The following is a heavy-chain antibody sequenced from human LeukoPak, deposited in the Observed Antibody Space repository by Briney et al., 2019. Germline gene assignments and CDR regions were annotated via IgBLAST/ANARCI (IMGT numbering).Heavy chain of an antibody. CDR3: ARRSSVAGPIDY. CDR1: EYSFTSYW. J-gene: IGHJ4*02. D-gene: IGHD6-19*01. V-gene: IGHV5-51*01. Sequence: GESLKISCKGSEYSFTSYWIGWVRQLPGKGLEWMGIIYPGDSETRYRPSFQGQVTISADKSISTVYLQWNSLKASDSAMYYCARRSSVAGPIDYWGQGTLVTVSS. CDR2: IYPGDSET.